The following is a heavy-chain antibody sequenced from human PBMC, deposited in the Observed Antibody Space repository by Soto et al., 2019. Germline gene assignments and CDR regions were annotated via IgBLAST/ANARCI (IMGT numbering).Heavy chain of an antibody. V-gene: IGHV1-18*01. CDR3: ARAGAAPYYYYGLDV. J-gene: IGHJ6*02. D-gene: IGHD3-10*01. CDR1: GYTYSAYD. CDR2: IRAYNGDT. Sequence: ASVKVSCKTSGYTYSAYDIYWVRQAPGQGLEWMGWIRAYNGDTNYAQKFQTRVTMTTDKSTDTAYMDLRSLTSDDTAIYYCARAGAAPYYYYGLDVWGQGTTVTVSS.